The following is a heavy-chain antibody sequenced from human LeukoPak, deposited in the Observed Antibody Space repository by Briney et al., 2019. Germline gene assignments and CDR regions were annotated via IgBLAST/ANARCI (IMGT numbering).Heavy chain of an antibody. CDR1: GYTFTSYG. V-gene: IGHV1-18*01. Sequence: AAVKVSCKASGYTFTSYGISWVRQAPGQGLEWMGWISAYNGNTNYAQKLQGRVTMTTDTSTSTAYMELRSLRSDDTAVYYCARVTGTPKGYYYYMDVWGKGTTVTVSS. CDR2: ISAYNGNT. J-gene: IGHJ6*03. D-gene: IGHD1-7*01. CDR3: ARVTGTPKGYYYYMDV.